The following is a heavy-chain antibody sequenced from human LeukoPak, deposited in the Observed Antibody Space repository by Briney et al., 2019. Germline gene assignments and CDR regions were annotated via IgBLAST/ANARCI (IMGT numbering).Heavy chain of an antibody. Sequence: SETLSLTCTVSGGSISSSSYYWGWIRQPPGKGLDWIGSIYYSGSTYYNPSLKSRVTISVDTSKNQFSLKLSSVTAADTAVYYCARDPDGNIYDSVLPDWFDPWGQGTLVTVSS. CDR1: GGSISSSSYY. D-gene: IGHD3-22*01. CDR3: ARDPDGNIYDSVLPDWFDP. CDR2: IYYSGST. V-gene: IGHV4-39*02. J-gene: IGHJ5*02.